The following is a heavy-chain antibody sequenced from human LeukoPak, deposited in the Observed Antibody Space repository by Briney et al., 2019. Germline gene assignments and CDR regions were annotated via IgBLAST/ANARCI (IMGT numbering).Heavy chain of an antibody. CDR1: GFTVSSNY. CDR2: IYSGGST. CDR3: ARDRADYGDYVVYY. V-gene: IGHV3-66*01. J-gene: IGHJ4*02. Sequence: PGGSLRLSCAASGFTVSSNYMSWVRQAPGKGLEWVSVIYSGGSTYYADSVEGRFTISRDNSKNTLYLQMNSLRAEDTAVYYCARDRADYGDYVVYYWGQGTLVTVSS. D-gene: IGHD4-17*01.